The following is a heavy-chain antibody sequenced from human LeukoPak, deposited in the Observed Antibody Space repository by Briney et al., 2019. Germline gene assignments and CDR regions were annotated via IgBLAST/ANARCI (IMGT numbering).Heavy chain of an antibody. V-gene: IGHV3-30*02. Sequence: GGSLRLSCAASGFIFSNHAMSWVRQTPGKGLEWVAFIRYDGSNKYYADSVKGRFTISRDNSKNTLYLQMISLRTEDTAVYYCTRDRFAFDIWGQGTMVTVSS. CDR2: IRYDGSNK. CDR1: GFIFSNHA. J-gene: IGHJ3*02. D-gene: IGHD3-10*01. CDR3: TRDRFAFDI.